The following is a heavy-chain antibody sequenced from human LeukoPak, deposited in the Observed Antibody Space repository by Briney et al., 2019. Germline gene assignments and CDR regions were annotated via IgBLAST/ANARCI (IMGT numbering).Heavy chain of an antibody. V-gene: IGHV3-30*04. J-gene: IGHJ4*02. CDR2: ISYDGSTK. CDR3: ARDEVLLWFGRLDY. CDR1: GFTFSSHA. D-gene: IGHD3-10*01. Sequence: SGGSLRLSCAVSGFTFSSHAMHWVRQAPGKGLEWVAVISYDGSTKYYADSVNGRFTISRDNSKNTLYLQMNSLRAEDTAVYYCARDEVLLWFGRLDYWGQGTLVSVSS.